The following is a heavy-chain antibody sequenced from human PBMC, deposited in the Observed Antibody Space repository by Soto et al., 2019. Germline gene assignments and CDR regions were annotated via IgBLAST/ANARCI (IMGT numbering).Heavy chain of an antibody. Sequence: QVQLVQSGTAVKKPGSSAKVSCKASGGTFSTLAVSWVRQAPGQGLEWMGGIIPIYGRPVYAQKFQGRVTITADESTSRVYMELSSLSSEDTAVYYCARAPYEDYAVPEPNYFDSWGQGTLVTVSS. CDR1: GGTFSTLA. CDR3: ARAPYEDYAVPEPNYFDS. J-gene: IGHJ4*02. D-gene: IGHD4-17*01. CDR2: IIPIYGRP. V-gene: IGHV1-69*01.